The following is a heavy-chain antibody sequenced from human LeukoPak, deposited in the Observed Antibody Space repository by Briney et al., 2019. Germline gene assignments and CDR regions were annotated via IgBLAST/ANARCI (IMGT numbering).Heavy chain of an antibody. J-gene: IGHJ6*03. Sequence: SETLSLTCTVSGGSISSSSYYWGWIRQPPGKGLEWIGSIYYSGSAYYNPSLKSRVNISIDTSKNQFSLKLTSVTAADTAVYYCARVFGYYYYMDVWGKGTTVTVSS. CDR1: GGSISSSSYY. CDR3: ARVFGYYYYMDV. CDR2: IYYSGSA. D-gene: IGHD3-10*02. V-gene: IGHV4-39*07.